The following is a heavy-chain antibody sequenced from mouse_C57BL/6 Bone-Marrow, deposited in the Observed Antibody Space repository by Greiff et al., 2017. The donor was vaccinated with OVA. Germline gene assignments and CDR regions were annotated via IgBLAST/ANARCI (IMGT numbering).Heavy chain of an antibody. CDR3: ARPSYGSSLLDY. Sequence: EVQLVESGAGLVKPGGSLKLSCAASGFTFSSYAMSWVRQTPEQRLEWVATISDGGSCTYYPDNVKGRFTISRDNAKNNRYLQMSLLKSEDTAMYYCARPSYGSSLLDYWGQGTTLTVSS. J-gene: IGHJ2*01. CDR2: ISDGGSCT. V-gene: IGHV5-4*01. CDR1: GFTFSSYA. D-gene: IGHD1-1*01.